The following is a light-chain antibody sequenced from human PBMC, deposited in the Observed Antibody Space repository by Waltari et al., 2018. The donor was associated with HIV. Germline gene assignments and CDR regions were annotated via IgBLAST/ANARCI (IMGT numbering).Light chain of an antibody. Sequence: SYELAQPFSVSVSPGQTAAITCFGDALANQYTNWYQQKPGQSPVLVICKDNERPSGVPERFSGSRSGTTVTLTISGVQAEDEADYYCQSTDVRGSQVIFGGGTELTVL. CDR1: ALANQY. V-gene: IGLV3-25*03. CDR3: QSTDVRGSQVI. J-gene: IGLJ2*01. CDR2: KDN.